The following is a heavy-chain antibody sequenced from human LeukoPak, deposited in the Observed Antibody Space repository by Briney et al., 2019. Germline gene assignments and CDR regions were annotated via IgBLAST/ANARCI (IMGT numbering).Heavy chain of an antibody. J-gene: IGHJ5*02. CDR1: GGSISSSSYY. V-gene: IGHV4-39*07. CDR2: IYYSGST. Sequence: SETLSLTCTVSGGSISSSSYYWGWIRQPPGKGLEWIGSIYYSGSTYYNPSLKSRVTISVDTSKNQFSLKLSSVTAADTAVYYCARGLLWYRNWFDPWGQGTLVTVSS. D-gene: IGHD3-10*01. CDR3: ARGLLWYRNWFDP.